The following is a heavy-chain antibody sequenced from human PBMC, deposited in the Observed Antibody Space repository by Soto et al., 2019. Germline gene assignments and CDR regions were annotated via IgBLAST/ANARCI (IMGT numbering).Heavy chain of an antibody. J-gene: IGHJ4*02. V-gene: IGHV3-23*01. Sequence: PGGSLRLSCAASGFTFRSSAMSWVRQAPGKGLEWVSVISGSGDNTYHADSVKGRFTISRDNAKNTLYLQMNSLRAEDTAIYYCAKRWCNRFLEPRDYFDYWGQGTLVTVSS. CDR3: AKRWCNRFLEPRDYFDY. CDR2: ISGSGDNT. D-gene: IGHD3-3*01. CDR1: GFTFRSSA.